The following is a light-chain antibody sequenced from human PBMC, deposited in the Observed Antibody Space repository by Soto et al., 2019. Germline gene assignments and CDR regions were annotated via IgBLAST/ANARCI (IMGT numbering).Light chain of an antibody. CDR1: QSVNRNY. CDR2: GAS. Sequence: EIVLTQSPGTLSLSPGERATLSCRASQSVNRNYIAWYQQKPGQAPRLLFYGASSRVTGIPQRLSGSGSGTVFTLTIDSLEPEDSAVYYCQQRKHWPPITFGQGTRLENK. CDR3: QQRKHWPPIT. J-gene: IGKJ5*01. V-gene: IGKV3D-20*02.